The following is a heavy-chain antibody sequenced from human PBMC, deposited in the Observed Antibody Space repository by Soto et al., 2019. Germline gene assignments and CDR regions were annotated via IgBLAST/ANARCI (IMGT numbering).Heavy chain of an antibody. D-gene: IGHD2-15*01. CDR1: GFTFSSFA. V-gene: IGHV3-23*01. CDR2: ISHRGGST. J-gene: IGHJ4*02. Sequence: EVQLLESGGGLVQPGGSLRLSCAASGFTFSSFALRWVRQAPGKGLEWVSAISHRGGSTYYADSEKGRFTISRDKSKNTLYLQMNSLRAEDTALYYCAKDRAVVSSDFWGQGTLVTVSS. CDR3: AKDRAVVSSDF.